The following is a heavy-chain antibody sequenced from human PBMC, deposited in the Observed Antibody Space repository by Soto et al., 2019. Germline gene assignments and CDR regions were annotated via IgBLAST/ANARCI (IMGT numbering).Heavy chain of an antibody. CDR3: ARMAASGRGWDV. V-gene: IGHV3-7*01. CDR2: IKQDGSEE. CDR1: GFTFSSYW. Sequence: EVQLVESGGGLVQPGGSLRLSCVDSGFTFSSYWMSWVRQAPVKGLEWVGNIKQDGSEENYVDSVKGRFTIARDNAKKSRYLRMDGLGVEYTAVYYCARMAASGRGWDVWGQGTMVVVSS. D-gene: IGHD5-12*01. J-gene: IGHJ6*02.